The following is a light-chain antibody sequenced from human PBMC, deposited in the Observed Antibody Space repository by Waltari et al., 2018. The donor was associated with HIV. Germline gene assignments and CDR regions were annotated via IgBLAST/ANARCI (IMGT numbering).Light chain of an antibody. Sequence: DIVMTLSTLSLPVTAGEPASISCRSSQSLLHSRRYNYLDWYFQKPGQSPQLLIYLGSNRDAGVPDRFSGSGSCTKFTLKIRRVETENVVIYYCIQALQTPLTFGGGTKVEI. CDR2: LGS. V-gene: IGKV2-28*01. J-gene: IGKJ4*01. CDR1: QSLLHSRRYNY. CDR3: IQALQTPLT.